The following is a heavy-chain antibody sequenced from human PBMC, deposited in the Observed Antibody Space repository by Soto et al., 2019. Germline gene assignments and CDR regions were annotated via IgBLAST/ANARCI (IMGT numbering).Heavy chain of an antibody. Sequence: QLQLQESGPGLVTPSETLSLTCSVSGGSISSNTYYWGWIRQPPGKGLEWIGNFYHSGSTDYNPSLRSRVTISVDTSKNQFSLKLNSVTAADTAVYYCARQRVYSSSAEEIDYWGQGILVTVSA. CDR2: FYHSGST. J-gene: IGHJ4*02. V-gene: IGHV4-39*01. CDR3: ARQRVYSSSAEEIDY. D-gene: IGHD6-6*01. CDR1: GGSISSNTYY.